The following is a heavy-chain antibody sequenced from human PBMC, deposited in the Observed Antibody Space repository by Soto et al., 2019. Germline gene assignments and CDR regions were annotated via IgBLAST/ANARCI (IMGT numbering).Heavy chain of an antibody. Sequence: QVQLVQSGAAVKKPGSSVQVSCQASGGTFSSYAISWVRQAPGQGLEWLGGIIPICGTANYAQEFQGRVTITADESTSTAYMELSSLRSEDTAVYYGARIKTGTTTGGFDYWGQGTLVTVSS. V-gene: IGHV1-69*01. D-gene: IGHD1-7*01. CDR1: GGTFSSYA. J-gene: IGHJ4*02. CDR2: IIPICGTA. CDR3: ARIKTGTTTGGFDY.